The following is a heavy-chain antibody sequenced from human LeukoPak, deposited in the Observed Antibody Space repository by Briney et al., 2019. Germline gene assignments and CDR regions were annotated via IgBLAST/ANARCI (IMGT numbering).Heavy chain of an antibody. CDR3: ARAQRVRIAAAGPFDY. V-gene: IGHV1-2*02. D-gene: IGHD6-13*01. Sequence: ASVKVSCKASGYTFTSYGISWVRQAPGQGLEWMGWINPNSGGTNYAQKFQGRVTMTRDTSIGTAYMELSRLRSDDTAVYYCARAQRVRIAAAGPFDYWGQGTLVTVSS. CDR2: INPNSGGT. CDR1: GYTFTSYG. J-gene: IGHJ4*02.